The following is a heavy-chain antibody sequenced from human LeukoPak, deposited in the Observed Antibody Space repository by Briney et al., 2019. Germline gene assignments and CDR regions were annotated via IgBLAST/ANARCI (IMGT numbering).Heavy chain of an antibody. CDR1: GGSFSGYY. Sequence: SETLSLTCAVYGGSFSGYYWSWIRQPPGKGLEWIGEINHSGSTNYNPSLKSRVTISVDKSKNQFSLKLSSVTAADTAVYYCARGTDYSNLHFDYWGQGTLVTVSS. J-gene: IGHJ4*02. CDR3: ARGTDYSNLHFDY. D-gene: IGHD4-11*01. V-gene: IGHV4-34*01. CDR2: INHSGST.